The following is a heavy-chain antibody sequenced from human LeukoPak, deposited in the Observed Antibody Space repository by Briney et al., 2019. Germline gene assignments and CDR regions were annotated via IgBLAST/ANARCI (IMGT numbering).Heavy chain of an antibody. CDR3: ARATYYYDSSDYYPLGY. CDR1: GFTFSSYW. J-gene: IGHJ4*02. CDR2: IKQDGSEK. D-gene: IGHD3-22*01. V-gene: IGHV3-7*01. Sequence: GGSLRLSCAASGFTFSSYWMSWVRQAPGKGLEWVANIKQDGSEKYYVDSVKGRFTISGDNAKNSLYLQMNSLRAEVTAVYYCARATYYYDSSDYYPLGYWGQGTLVTVSS.